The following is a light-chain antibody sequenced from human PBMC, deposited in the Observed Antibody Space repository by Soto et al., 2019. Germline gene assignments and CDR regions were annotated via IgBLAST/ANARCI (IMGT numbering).Light chain of an antibody. J-gene: IGKJ2*01. V-gene: IGKV3-15*01. Sequence: EIVMTQSPATLSLSPGERATLSCRASQSVGSNLAWYHQKPGQAPSLLIYGASARATGIPARFSGSGSGTEFTLTISRLQSEDFAVYYCQHYNNLPFTFGQGTRLEIK. CDR2: GAS. CDR3: QHYNNLPFT. CDR1: QSVGSN.